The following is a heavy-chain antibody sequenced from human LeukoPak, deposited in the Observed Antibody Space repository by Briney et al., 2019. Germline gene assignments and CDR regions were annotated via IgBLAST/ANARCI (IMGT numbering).Heavy chain of an antibody. J-gene: IGHJ4*02. CDR2: IKTKTDGCTA. CDR1: GFIFSNAW. Sequence: GRSLRLSCATAGFIFSNAWISWVRQAPGKGLEWVGRIKTKTDGCTADYAAAVKGRLTIIRSDSKNTIYMQADSMKNKDTTVYYCTTEKGYSSSLTFDFWGQGTLVTVSS. CDR3: TTEKGYSSSLTFDF. V-gene: IGHV3-15*01. D-gene: IGHD6-6*01.